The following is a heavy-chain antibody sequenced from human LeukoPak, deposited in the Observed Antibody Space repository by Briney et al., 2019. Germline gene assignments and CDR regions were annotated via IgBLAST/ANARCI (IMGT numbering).Heavy chain of an antibody. J-gene: IGHJ4*02. CDR1: GYTFTAYY. Sequence: ASVKVSCKASGYTFTAYYIHWVRQAPGQGLEWMGWISPYTGGTNYAQKFQGRVTITQDRSSNIVYMDLNRLTSDDTALYYCVRDHNSENWGSLGKWGQGTLVTVSS. V-gene: IGHV1-2*02. CDR3: VRDHNSENWGSLGK. CDR2: ISPYTGGT. D-gene: IGHD7-27*01.